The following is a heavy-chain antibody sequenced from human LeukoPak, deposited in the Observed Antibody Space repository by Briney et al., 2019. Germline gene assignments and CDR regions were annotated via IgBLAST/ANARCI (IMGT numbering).Heavy chain of an antibody. J-gene: IGHJ4*02. CDR1: GFTFSSYS. CDR3: VAYNWNYPDY. CDR2: ISSSSSYI. Sequence: GGSLRLSCAASGFTFSSYSMNWVRQAPGKGLEWVSSISSSSSYIYYADSVKGRFTISRDNAKNSLYLQMNSLRAEDTAVYYCVAYNWNYPDYWGQGTLVTVAS. V-gene: IGHV3-21*01. D-gene: IGHD1-7*01.